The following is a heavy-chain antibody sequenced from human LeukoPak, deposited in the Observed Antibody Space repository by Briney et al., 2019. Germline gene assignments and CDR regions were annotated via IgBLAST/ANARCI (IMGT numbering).Heavy chain of an antibody. V-gene: IGHV3-21*01. CDR1: GFTFNGYN. D-gene: IGHD3-16*01. Sequence: GGSLRLSCAASGFTFNGYNMNWVRQAPGKGLEWVSSITSTSSYTFYADSVKGRFTISRDNAKNSLYLHLNSLRDEDTAIYYCARDPYNGDYGDFYYYYMDVWGKGTTVTISS. J-gene: IGHJ6*03. CDR3: ARDPYNGDYGDFYYYYMDV. CDR2: ITSTSSYT.